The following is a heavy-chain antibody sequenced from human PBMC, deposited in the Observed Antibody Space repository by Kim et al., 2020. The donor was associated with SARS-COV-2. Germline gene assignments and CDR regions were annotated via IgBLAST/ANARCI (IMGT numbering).Heavy chain of an antibody. J-gene: IGHJ4*02. CDR2: IKQDGSEK. CDR1: GFTFSSFW. V-gene: IGHV3-7*04. D-gene: IGHD3-22*01. CDR3: ARAFYDSSGYYYYQPDY. Sequence: GGSLRLSCPASGFTFSSFWMSWVRQAPGMGLEWVANIKQDGSEKYYVDSVKGRFTISRDNTKNSLYLQMNSLRAEDAAIYYCARAFYDSSGYYYYQPDYWGQGTLVTVSS.